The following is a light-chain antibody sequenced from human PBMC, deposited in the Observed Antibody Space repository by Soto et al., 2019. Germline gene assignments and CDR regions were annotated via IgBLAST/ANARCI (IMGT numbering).Light chain of an antibody. CDR1: QSVSSN. V-gene: IGKV3-15*01. Sequence: EIVLTQSPVTLSVSPGERATLSCRASQSVSSNLAWYQQKPGQVPRLLIYGASTRATGIPARFSGSGSGTDFTLTISSLQSEDSAVYYCQQYNKWPPYMYTFGQGTKLEIK. CDR3: QQYNKWPPYMYT. CDR2: GAS. J-gene: IGKJ2*01.